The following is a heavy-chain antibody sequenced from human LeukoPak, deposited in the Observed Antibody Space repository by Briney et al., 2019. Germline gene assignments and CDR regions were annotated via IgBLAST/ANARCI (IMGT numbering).Heavy chain of an antibody. D-gene: IGHD3-22*01. CDR3: ARRINYYDSSGYYYVRYFDS. CDR2: LSGSGTST. J-gene: IGHJ4*02. V-gene: IGHV3-23*01. CDR1: GFTFSNYA. Sequence: PGGSLRLSCAASGFTFSNYAMSWVRQAPGKGLEWVSALSGSGTSTYYADSVKGRFTISRDNAKNTLYLQMNSLGAEDTAVYYCARRINYYDSSGYYYVRYFDSWGQGTLVAVSS.